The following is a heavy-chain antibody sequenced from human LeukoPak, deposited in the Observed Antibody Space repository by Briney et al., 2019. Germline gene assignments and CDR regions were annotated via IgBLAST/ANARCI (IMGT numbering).Heavy chain of an antibody. CDR2: IYYSGST. CDR1: GGSISSSSYY. V-gene: IGHV4-39*07. Sequence: KPSETLSLTCTVSGGSISSSSYYWGRIRQPPGQGLEWIGSIYYSGSTYYNPSLKSRVTISVDTSKNQFSLKLSSVTAADTAMDYCASEFSGYASYYYYYYMDGWGKGTTVTVSS. CDR3: ASEFSGYASYYYYYYMDG. D-gene: IGHD5-12*01. J-gene: IGHJ6*03.